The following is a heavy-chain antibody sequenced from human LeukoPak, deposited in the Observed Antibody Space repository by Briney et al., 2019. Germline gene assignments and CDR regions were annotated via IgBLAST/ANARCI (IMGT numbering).Heavy chain of an antibody. J-gene: IGHJ4*02. Sequence: XAXXXXLEXMXWISAYNANTNYAQKVQGRVTITTDRSRSTAYMELRRLTCNDTAVYYCARDYGYYGSGSYLGYWGQGTLVTVSS. D-gene: IGHD3-10*01. CDR2: ISAYNANT. CDR3: ARDYGYYGSGSYLGY. V-gene: IGHV1-18*01.